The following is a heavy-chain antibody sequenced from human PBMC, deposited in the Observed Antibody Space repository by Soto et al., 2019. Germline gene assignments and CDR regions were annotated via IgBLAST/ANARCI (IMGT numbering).Heavy chain of an antibody. CDR3: ARGGYDFWSGYGY. V-gene: IGHV1-69*02. CDR2: IIPILGIA. D-gene: IGHD3-3*01. CDR1: GGTFSSYT. Sequence: QVQLVQSGAEVKKPGSSVKVSCKASGGTFSSYTISWVGQAPGQGLEWMGRIIPILGIANYAQKFQGRVTITADKSTSTAYMELSSLRSEDTAVYYCARGGYDFWSGYGYWGQGTLVTVSS. J-gene: IGHJ4*02.